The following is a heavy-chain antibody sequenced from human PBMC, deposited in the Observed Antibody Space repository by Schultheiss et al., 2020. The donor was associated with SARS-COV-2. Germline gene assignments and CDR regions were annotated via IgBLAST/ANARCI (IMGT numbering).Heavy chain of an antibody. CDR2: IYPGDSDT. CDR3: ARQRGYCSGGSCYRGAFDI. CDR1: GYSFTSYW. V-gene: IGHV5-51*01. Sequence: GESLKISCKGSGYSFTSYWIGWVRQMPGKGLEWMGIIYPGDSDTRYSPSFQGQVTISADKSISTAYLQWSSLKAPDTAMYYCARQRGYCSGGSCYRGAFDIWGQGTMVTVSS. D-gene: IGHD2-15*01. J-gene: IGHJ3*02.